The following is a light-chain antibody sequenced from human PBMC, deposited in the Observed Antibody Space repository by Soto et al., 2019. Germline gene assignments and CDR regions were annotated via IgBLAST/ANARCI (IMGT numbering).Light chain of an antibody. J-gene: IGKJ2*01. CDR1: QSVSRNY. Sequence: EIVLTQSPGTLSLSPGERATLSCRASQSVSRNYLAWYQQKPGQAPRLLIYGASSRATGIPDRFSGSGSGTDFRLTIRILEPEDFAVYYWHQYFSAPYTFGQGTKLEIK. V-gene: IGKV3-20*01. CDR3: HQYFSAPYT. CDR2: GAS.